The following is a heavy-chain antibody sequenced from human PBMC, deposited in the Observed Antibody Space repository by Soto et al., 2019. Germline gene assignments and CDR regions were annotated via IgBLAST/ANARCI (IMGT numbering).Heavy chain of an antibody. CDR3: AKDSLLWDCSGGSCYPAGDCGMDV. V-gene: IGHV3-9*01. D-gene: IGHD2-15*01. CDR1: GFTFDDYA. J-gene: IGHJ6*02. Sequence: LRLSCAASGFTFDDYAMHWVRQAPGKGLEWVSGISWNSGSIGYADSVKGRFTISRDNAKNSLYLQMNSLRAEDTALYYCAKDSLLWDCSGGSCYPAGDCGMDVWGQGTTVTVSS. CDR2: ISWNSGSI.